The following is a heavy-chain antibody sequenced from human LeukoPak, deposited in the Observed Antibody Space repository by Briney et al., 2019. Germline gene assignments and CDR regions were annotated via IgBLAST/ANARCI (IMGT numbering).Heavy chain of an antibody. J-gene: IGHJ4*02. D-gene: IGHD3-10*01. Sequence: ASAKVSCKASGYTFTGYYMHWVRQAPGQGLEWMGWINPNSGGTNYAQKFQGRVTMTRDTSISTAYMELSRLRSDDTAVYYCARVGFGEFPSPEFDYWGQGTLVTVSS. CDR1: GYTFTGYY. CDR2: INPNSGGT. V-gene: IGHV1-2*02. CDR3: ARVGFGEFPSPEFDY.